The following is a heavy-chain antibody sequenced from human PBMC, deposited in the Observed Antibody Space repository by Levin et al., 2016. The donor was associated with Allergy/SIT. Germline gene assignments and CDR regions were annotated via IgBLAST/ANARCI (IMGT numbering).Heavy chain of an antibody. J-gene: IGHJ4*02. V-gene: IGHV4-59*13. CDR1: GGSISSYY. D-gene: IGHD6-6*01. Sequence: SETLSLTCTVSGGSISSYYWSWIRQPPGKGLEYIGYIYYSGSTNYSPSLKSRVTISVDTSKNQFSLKLSSVTAADAAVYYCAKYTSSSYSFDCWGQGTLVTVSS. CDR3: AKYTSSSYSFDC. CDR2: IYYSGST.